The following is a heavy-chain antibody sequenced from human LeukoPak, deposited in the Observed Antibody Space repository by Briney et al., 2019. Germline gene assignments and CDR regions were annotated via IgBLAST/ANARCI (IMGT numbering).Heavy chain of an antibody. CDR1: GFTFYDYA. CDR3: AKDRYYDSSATIDS. J-gene: IGHJ4*02. CDR2: ISWNRGSI. Sequence: GRSLRLSCAASGFTFYDYAMLWVRHAPGKGREWVSGISWNRGSIVYADSVKGRFTIARDKDKNSLYLQMNSVREEDTGLYYCAKDRYYDSSATIDSWGQGTLVTVSS. V-gene: IGHV3-9*01. D-gene: IGHD3-22*01.